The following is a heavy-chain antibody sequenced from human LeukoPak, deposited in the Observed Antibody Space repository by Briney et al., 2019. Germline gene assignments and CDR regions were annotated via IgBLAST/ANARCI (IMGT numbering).Heavy chain of an antibody. V-gene: IGHV4-34*01. CDR2: INHSGST. J-gene: IGHJ3*02. CDR1: GGSFSGYY. D-gene: IGHD3-22*01. Sequence: SETLSLTCAVYGGSFSGYYWSWIRQPPGKGLGWIGEINHSGSTNYNPFLKSRVTISVDTSKNQFSLKLSSVTAADTAVYYCAREELGYDSSGSEAGDAFDIWGQGAMVTVSS. CDR3: AREELGYDSSGSEAGDAFDI.